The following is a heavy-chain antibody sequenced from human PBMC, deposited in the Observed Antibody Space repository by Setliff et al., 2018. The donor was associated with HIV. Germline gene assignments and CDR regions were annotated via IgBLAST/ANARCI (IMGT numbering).Heavy chain of an antibody. CDR1: KYTFTDYY. J-gene: IGHJ1*01. D-gene: IGHD3-22*01. CDR3: VRAYDQDFQH. Sequence: ASVKVSCKASKYTFTDYYMHWVQQAPGNGLEWMGRVDPEDDKTIYEEKFQGRVTITADQSTSTAYMELSSLRSEDTAVYYCVRAYDQDFQHWGEGTVVTVSS. CDR2: VDPEDDKT. V-gene: IGHV1-69-2*01.